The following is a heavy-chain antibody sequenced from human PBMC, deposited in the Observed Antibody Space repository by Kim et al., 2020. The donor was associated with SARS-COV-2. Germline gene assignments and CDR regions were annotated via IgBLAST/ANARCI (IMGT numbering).Heavy chain of an antibody. V-gene: IGHV3-33*06. J-gene: IGHJ4*02. CDR2: IWYDGSNK. D-gene: IGHD3-16*01. CDR3: AKTPTGENYFDY. Sequence: GGSLRLSCAASGFTFSNFGMHWVRQAPGKGLEWVAIIWYDGSNKYYADSVKGRFTISRDNSKNTLYLQMNSLRAEDTAVYYCAKTPTGENYFDYWGQGTLVTVSS. CDR1: GFTFSNFG.